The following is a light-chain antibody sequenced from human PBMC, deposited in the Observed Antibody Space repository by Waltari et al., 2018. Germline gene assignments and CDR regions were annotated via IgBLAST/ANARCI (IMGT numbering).Light chain of an antibody. Sequence: DIVLTQSPGTLSLSPGERATLSCRASRSVDSSFLAWYQQKPGQAPRLLIYGASSGAAGIPDRFSGSGSGTDFTLTIRGLEPEEFAVYYCQQYGSSPWTFGQGTKVEFK. J-gene: IGKJ1*01. V-gene: IGKV3-20*01. CDR3: QQYGSSPWT. CDR1: RSVDSSF. CDR2: GAS.